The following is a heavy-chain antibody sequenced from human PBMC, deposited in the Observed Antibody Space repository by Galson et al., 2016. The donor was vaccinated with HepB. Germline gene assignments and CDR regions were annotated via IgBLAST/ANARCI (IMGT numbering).Heavy chain of an antibody. V-gene: IGHV3-23*01. J-gene: IGHJ4*02. Sequence: SLRLSCAASGFIFSNYAMSWVRQAPGKGLEWVSGLLGGGDTTYYAESVKGRFTISRDNSKNTLYLHMNNLRAEDTAVYYCVKDDKWNVDYWGQGTLVTVS. CDR3: VKDDKWNVDY. CDR2: LLGGGDTT. CDR1: GFIFSNYA. D-gene: IGHD1-1*01.